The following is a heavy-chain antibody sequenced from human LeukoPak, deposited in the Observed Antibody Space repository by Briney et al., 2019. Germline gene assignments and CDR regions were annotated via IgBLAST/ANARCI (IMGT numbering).Heavy chain of an antibody. CDR1: GGSTSSYY. CDR2: IYYSGST. CDR3: ARDQYYYDSSGYYYYYYGMDV. V-gene: IGHV4-59*01. Sequence: PSETLSPTCTVSGGSTSSYYWSWIRQPPGKGLEWIGYIYYSGSTNYNPSLKSRVTISVDTSKNQFSLKLSSVTAADTAVYYCARDQYYYDSSGYYYYYYGMDVWGQGTTVTVSS. J-gene: IGHJ6*02. D-gene: IGHD3-22*01.